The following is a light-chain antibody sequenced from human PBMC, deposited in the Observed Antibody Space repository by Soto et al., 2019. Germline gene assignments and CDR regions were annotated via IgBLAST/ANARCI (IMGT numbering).Light chain of an antibody. V-gene: IGKV3-20*01. CDR2: GAS. J-gene: IGKJ2*01. Sequence: EIVLTQSPGTLSLSPGERATLSCRASQSVSSSYLAWYQQKPGQAPRLLIYGASSRATGIPDRFRGSGSGTGFTLTISRLEPEDCAVYYCQQYGSSPPYTFGQGTKLEIK. CDR1: QSVSSSY. CDR3: QQYGSSPPYT.